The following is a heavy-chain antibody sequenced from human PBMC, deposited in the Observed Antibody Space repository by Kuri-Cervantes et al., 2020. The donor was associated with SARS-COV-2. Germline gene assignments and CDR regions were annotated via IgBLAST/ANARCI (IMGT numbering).Heavy chain of an antibody. CDR1: GYTLTELS. CDR3: ATGPPYVVPAAIGGGWFDP. Sequence: ASVKVSCKVSGYTLTELSMHWVRQAPGKGLEWMGGFDPEDGETIYAQKFQGRATMTEDTSTDTAYMELSSLRSEDTAVYYCATGPPYVVPAAIGGGWFDPWGQGTLVTVSS. J-gene: IGHJ5*02. D-gene: IGHD2-2*02. CDR2: FDPEDGET. V-gene: IGHV1-24*01.